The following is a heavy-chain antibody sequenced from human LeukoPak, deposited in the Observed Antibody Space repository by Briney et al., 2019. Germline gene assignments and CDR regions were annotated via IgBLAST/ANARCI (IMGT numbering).Heavy chain of an antibody. Sequence: GGSLRLSCAVSGFTFSSFDMNWVRQAPGKGLEWVSYISTMSSTKYYADSVKGRFTISRDNAQNSLYLQMTSLRDEDTAVYYCARGKIGYYYGDSDGFWGQGTLVTVSS. CDR3: ARGKIGYYYGDSDGF. CDR2: ISTMSSTK. D-gene: IGHD4-17*01. CDR1: GFTFSSFD. V-gene: IGHV3-48*02. J-gene: IGHJ4*02.